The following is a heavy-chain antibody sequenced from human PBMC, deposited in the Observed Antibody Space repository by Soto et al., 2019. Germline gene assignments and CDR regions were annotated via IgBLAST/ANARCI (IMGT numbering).Heavy chain of an antibody. CDR1: GFTFSTYN. Sequence: EVQMVESGGGLVQPGGSLRLSCAGSGFTFSTYNMDLVRQAPGKGLEWISYITNTGETIYYADSVRGRFTISRDNAKNALFLQMNSLRDEDTAVYYCARDGDRGYDMDVWGQGTTVTVSS. J-gene: IGHJ6*02. CDR2: ITNTGETI. CDR3: ARDGDRGYDMDV. V-gene: IGHV3-48*02.